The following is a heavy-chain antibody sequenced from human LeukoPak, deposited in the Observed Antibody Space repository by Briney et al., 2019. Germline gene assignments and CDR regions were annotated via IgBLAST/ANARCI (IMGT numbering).Heavy chain of an antibody. V-gene: IGHV3-11*04. Sequence: PGGSPRLSCAASGFTFSDYYMSWIRQAPGKGLEWVSYISSSGSTIYYADSVKGRFTISRDNAKNSLYLQMNSLRAEDTAVYYCARGDIVATMWQYSSGFNLKYYFDYWGQGTLVTVSS. CDR3: ARGDIVATMWQYSSGFNLKYYFDY. CDR2: ISSSGSTI. CDR1: GFTFSDYY. D-gene: IGHD5-12*01. J-gene: IGHJ4*02.